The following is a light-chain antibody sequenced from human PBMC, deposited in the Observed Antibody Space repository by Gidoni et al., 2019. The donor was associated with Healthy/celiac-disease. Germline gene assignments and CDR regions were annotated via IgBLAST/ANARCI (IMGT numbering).Light chain of an antibody. CDR1: SSDVGGYNY. V-gene: IGLV2-11*01. CDR3: CSYAGRYV. J-gene: IGLJ3*02. CDR2: DVS. Sequence: QSALTQPRSVPGSPGQSVTISCTGTSSDVGGYNYVSWYQQHPGKAPKLMIYDVSKRPSGVPDRFSGSKSGNTASLTISGLQAEDEADYYCCSYAGRYVFGGGTKLTVL.